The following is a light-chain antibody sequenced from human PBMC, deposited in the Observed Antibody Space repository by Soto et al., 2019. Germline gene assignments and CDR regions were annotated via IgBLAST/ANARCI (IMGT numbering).Light chain of an antibody. V-gene: IGLV2-14*01. Sequence: QSVLTQPASVSGSPGQSITISCTGTSSDVGGYNYVSWHQQHPGKAPKLMIYEVSNRPSGVSNRFSGSKSGNTASLTISGLQAEDEADYYGSSYPSSITLYVFGTGTKGTV. CDR2: EVS. J-gene: IGLJ1*01. CDR3: SSYPSSITLYV. CDR1: SSDVGGYNY.